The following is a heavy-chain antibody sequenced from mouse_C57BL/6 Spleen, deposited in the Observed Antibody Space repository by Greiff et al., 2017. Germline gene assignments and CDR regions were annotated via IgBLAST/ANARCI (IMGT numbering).Heavy chain of an antibody. V-gene: IGHV1-15*01. J-gene: IGHJ2*01. CDR1: GYTFTDYD. CDR2: IDPETGGT. D-gene: IGHD1-1*01. Sequence: QVQLQQSGAELVRPGASVTLSCQASGYTFTDYDMHWVKQTPVHGLAWIGAIDPETGGTAYNQKFKGKARLTADKSSSTAYMELRSLTSEDSAVYYCTTYYYGSWGQGTTLTVSS. CDR3: TTYYYGS.